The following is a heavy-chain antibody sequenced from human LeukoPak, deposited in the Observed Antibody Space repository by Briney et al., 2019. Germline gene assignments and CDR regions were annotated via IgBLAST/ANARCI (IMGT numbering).Heavy chain of an antibody. V-gene: IGHV3-21*01. Sequence: GGSLRLSCAASRFTFSSYSMNWVRQAPGKGLEWVSSISSSSNYIYYADSVKGRFTISRDDAKNSLSLQMNSLRAEDTAVYYCARSGIKMVRGVIIKSPYHMDVWGKGTTVTVSS. CDR2: ISSSSNYI. D-gene: IGHD3-10*01. CDR3: ARSGIKMVRGVIIKSPYHMDV. CDR1: RFTFSSYS. J-gene: IGHJ6*03.